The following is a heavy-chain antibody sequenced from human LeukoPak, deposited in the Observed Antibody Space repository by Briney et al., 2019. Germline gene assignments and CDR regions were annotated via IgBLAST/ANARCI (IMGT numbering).Heavy chain of an antibody. D-gene: IGHD6-13*01. CDR3: ARGRYSSNYYYYYYMDV. V-gene: IGHV4-34*01. CDR1: GGSFSGYY. Sequence: PSETLSLTCAVYGGSFSGYYWSWLRQPPGKGVEWMGEINHSGSTNYNPSLKSRVTISVDTSKKQFSLKLSSVTAADTAVYYCARGRYSSNYYYYYYMDVWGKGTTVTVSS. CDR2: INHSGST. J-gene: IGHJ6*03.